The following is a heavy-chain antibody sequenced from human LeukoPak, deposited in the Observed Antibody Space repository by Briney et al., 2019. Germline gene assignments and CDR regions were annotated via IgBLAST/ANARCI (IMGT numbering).Heavy chain of an antibody. CDR2: ISPGGGPT. CDR1: GFPFSSHG. V-gene: IGHV3-23*01. J-gene: IGHJ4*02. D-gene: IGHD5-12*01. CDR3: AKDGAWLRFDD. Sequence: GGSLRLSCAGSGFPFSSHGMNWVRQAPGKGLEWVSGISPGGGPTYYADSVKGRFTISRDDSKNTLYLQMENLRAEDTAVYYCAKDGAWLRFDDWGQGILVTISS.